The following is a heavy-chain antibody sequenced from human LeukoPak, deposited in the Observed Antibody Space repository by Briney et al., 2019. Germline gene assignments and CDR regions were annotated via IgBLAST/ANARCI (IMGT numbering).Heavy chain of an antibody. CDR3: ARGDYETHGYQTR. J-gene: IGHJ4*02. D-gene: IGHD3-22*01. CDR1: GYIFTSHV. V-gene: IGHV7-4-1*02. Sequence: ASVTVSCTASGYIFTSHVLHWVRQAPGQGLEWMGWINTNTGNPTYAQGFTGRFVFSLDTSVSTAYLQISSLKANDTAMYYCARGDYETHGYQTRWGQGTLVTVSS. CDR2: INTNTGNP.